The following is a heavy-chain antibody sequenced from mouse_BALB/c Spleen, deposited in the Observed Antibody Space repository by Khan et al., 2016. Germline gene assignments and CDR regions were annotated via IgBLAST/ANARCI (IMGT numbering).Heavy chain of an antibody. D-gene: IGHD1-1*01. CDR1: GYTFTSYW. CDR3: ARSVADAY. V-gene: IGHV1-7*01. Sequence: QVQLQQSGAELAKPGASVKMSCKASGYTFTSYWMHWVKQRPGQGLEWIGYINPSTGYTEYNQKFKDKATLTANKSSSTAYMQLSSLTSEDSAVXYCARSVADAYWGQGTLVTVSA. J-gene: IGHJ3*01. CDR2: INPSTGYT.